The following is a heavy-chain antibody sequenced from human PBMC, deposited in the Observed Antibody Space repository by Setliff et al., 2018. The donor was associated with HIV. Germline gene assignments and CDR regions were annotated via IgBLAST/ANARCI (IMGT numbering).Heavy chain of an antibody. V-gene: IGHV4-59*08. J-gene: IGHJ4*02. Sequence: SETLSLTCTVSGGSISSHYWSWIRQPPGKGLEWIGSIFYSGSANYNPSLTSPVTISVDTSKNQFSLKLRSVTAADTAVYYCARRRSSGWYHYFDYWGQGTLVTVSS. CDR2: IFYSGSA. CDR3: ARRRSSGWYHYFDY. CDR1: GGSISSHY. D-gene: IGHD6-19*01.